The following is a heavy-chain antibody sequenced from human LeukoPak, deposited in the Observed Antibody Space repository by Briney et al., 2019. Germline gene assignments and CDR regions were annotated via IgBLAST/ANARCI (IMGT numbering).Heavy chain of an antibody. V-gene: IGHV3-23*01. D-gene: IGHD2-2*01. CDR3: AKDLYCSSTSCYDAPDYHYYYGMDV. CDR2: ISGSGGST. J-gene: IGHJ6*02. Sequence: GGSLRLSCAASGFTFSSYAMSWVRQAPGKGLEWVSAISGSGGSTYYADSVKGRFTISRDNSKNTLYLQMNSLRAEDTAVYYCAKDLYCSSTSCYDAPDYHYYYGMDVWGQGTTVIVSS. CDR1: GFTFSSYA.